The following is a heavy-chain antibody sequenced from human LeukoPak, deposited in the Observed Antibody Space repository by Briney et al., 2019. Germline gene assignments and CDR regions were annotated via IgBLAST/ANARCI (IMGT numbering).Heavy chain of an antibody. CDR1: GGSISGHY. D-gene: IGHD5-12*01. CDR3: ARESRSYTRFDFGRSFDP. Sequence: SETLSLTCTVSGGSISGHYWSWLRQPAGKGPEWIGRIDSSGSTSYSPSFMTRVTISVDNSKNQFSLKLRSVNAADTAVYYCARESRSYTRFDFGRSFDPWGQGTLVIVSS. J-gene: IGHJ5*02. V-gene: IGHV4-4*07. CDR2: IDSSGST.